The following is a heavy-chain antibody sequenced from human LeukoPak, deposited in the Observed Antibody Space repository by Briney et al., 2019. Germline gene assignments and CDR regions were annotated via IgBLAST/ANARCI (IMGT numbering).Heavy chain of an antibody. D-gene: IGHD4-23*01. J-gene: IGHJ4*02. Sequence: SETLSLTCTVSGGSITSTDWSWIRQPPGGGLEWIGYVYYSGSTNYNPSLQSRLTMSADVSRNRLSLKLASVTAADTAVYYCSASGRNSEYFVSWGQGTRVTVSS. CDR1: GGSITSTD. CDR3: SASGRNSEYFVS. CDR2: VYYSGST. V-gene: IGHV4-59*01.